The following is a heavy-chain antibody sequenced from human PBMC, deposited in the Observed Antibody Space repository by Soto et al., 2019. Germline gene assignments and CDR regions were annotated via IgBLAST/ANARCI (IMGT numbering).Heavy chain of an antibody. D-gene: IGHD6-13*01. V-gene: IGHV3-23*01. CDR1: GFTFSSYA. Sequence: GGSLRLSCAASGFTFSSYAMSWVRQAPGKGLEWVSAISGSGGSTYYADSVKGRFTISRDNSKNTLYLQMNSLRAEDTAVYYCPPLNRIAADPNWFDPWGQGTLVTVSS. CDR2: ISGSGGST. J-gene: IGHJ5*02. CDR3: PPLNRIAADPNWFDP.